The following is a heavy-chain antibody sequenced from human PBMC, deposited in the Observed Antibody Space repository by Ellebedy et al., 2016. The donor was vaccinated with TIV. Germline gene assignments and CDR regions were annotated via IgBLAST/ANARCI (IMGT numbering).Heavy chain of an antibody. CDR2: MNPNSGNT. Sequence: AASVKVSCKASGYTFASYDVNWVRQATGQGPEWMGWMNPNSGNTGYAQKFQGRVIMTSNTSIGTAYMELSSLRSEDTAVYYCARGGTKGEKNWFAPWGQGTLVTVSS. J-gene: IGHJ5*02. V-gene: IGHV1-8*01. D-gene: IGHD3-10*01. CDR1: GYTFASYD. CDR3: ARGGTKGEKNWFAP.